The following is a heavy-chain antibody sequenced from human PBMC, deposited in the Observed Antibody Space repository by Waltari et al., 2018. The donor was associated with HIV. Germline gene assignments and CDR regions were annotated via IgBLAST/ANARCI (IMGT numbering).Heavy chain of an antibody. V-gene: IGHV3-30*18. J-gene: IGHJ6*02. D-gene: IGHD3-22*01. CDR3: AKSDYYDSSGYYFNYYSMDV. Sequence: LEWVAVISYDGSNKYYADSVKGRFTISRDNSKNTLYLQMNSLRAEDTAVYYCAKSDYYDSSGYYFNYYSMDVWGQGTTVTVSS. CDR2: ISYDGSNK.